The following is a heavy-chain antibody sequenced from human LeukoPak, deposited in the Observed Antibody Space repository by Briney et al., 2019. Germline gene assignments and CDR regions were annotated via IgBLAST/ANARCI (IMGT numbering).Heavy chain of an antibody. Sequence: GASVKVSCKASGYTFTSYGISWVRQAPGQGLERMGGIIPIFGTANYAQKFQGRVTITTDESTSTAYMELSSLRSEDTAVYYCARAAPHWGGAAKREVVTAILLAAAFDIWGQGTMVTVSS. CDR3: ARAAPHWGGAAKREVVTAILLAAAFDI. CDR1: GYTFTSYG. J-gene: IGHJ3*02. CDR2: IIPIFGTA. V-gene: IGHV1-69*05. D-gene: IGHD2-21*02.